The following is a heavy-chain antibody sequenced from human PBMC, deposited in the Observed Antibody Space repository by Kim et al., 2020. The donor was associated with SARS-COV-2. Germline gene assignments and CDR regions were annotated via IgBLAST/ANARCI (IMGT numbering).Heavy chain of an antibody. CDR1: GFTFSSYG. CDR2: IWYDGSNK. V-gene: IGHV3-33*01. D-gene: IGHD3-16*01. J-gene: IGHJ5*02. Sequence: GGSLRLSCAASGFTFSSYGMHWVRQAPGKGLEWVAVIWYDGSNKYYADSVKGRFTISRDNSKNTLYLQMNSLRAEDTAVYYCARDNDLGEETNWFDPWGQGTLVTVSS. CDR3: ARDNDLGEETNWFDP.